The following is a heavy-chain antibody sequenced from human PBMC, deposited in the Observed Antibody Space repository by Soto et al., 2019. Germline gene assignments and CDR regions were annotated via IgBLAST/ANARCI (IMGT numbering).Heavy chain of an antibody. CDR2: IYHSGST. V-gene: IGHV4-30-2*01. Sequence: QLQLQESGSGLVKPSQTLSLTCAVSGGSISSGGYSWSWIRQPPGKGLEWIGYIYHSGSTYYNTSLRSRVTTTVDRSKNQFSLKLSSGTAADTAVYYCARMVRGMAVWGQGTTVTVSS. CDR1: GGSISSGGYS. D-gene: IGHD3-10*01. CDR3: ARMVRGMAV. J-gene: IGHJ6*02.